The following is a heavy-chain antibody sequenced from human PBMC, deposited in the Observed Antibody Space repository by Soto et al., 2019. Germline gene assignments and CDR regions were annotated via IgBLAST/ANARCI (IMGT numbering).Heavy chain of an antibody. V-gene: IGHV2-5*01. J-gene: IGHJ4*02. Sequence: SGPTLVNPTQPLTLTCTFSGFSLSTTGVGVGWIRQPRGKGMEWLAIIYWHDDKRYSPSLKSRLTITKDTSKNQLVLTMTNMDPVDTATYXCAHRGGAAVGLYYFDYWGQGTLVTVSS. D-gene: IGHD6-13*01. CDR2: IYWHDDK. CDR3: AHRGGAAVGLYYFDY. CDR1: GFSLSTTGVG.